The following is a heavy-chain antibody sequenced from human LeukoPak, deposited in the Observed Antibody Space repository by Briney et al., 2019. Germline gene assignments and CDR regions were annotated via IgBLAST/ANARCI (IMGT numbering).Heavy chain of an antibody. J-gene: IGHJ4*02. CDR1: SGSISSYY. V-gene: IGHV4-59*01. D-gene: IGHD5-12*01. Sequence: SETLSLTCTVSSGSISSYYWSWIRQPPGKGPEWIGYIYYSGSTNYNPSLKSRVTISVDTSKNQFSLKLSSVTAADTAVYYCAREMATISSGFDYWGQATLVTVSS. CDR2: IYYSGST. CDR3: AREMATISSGFDY.